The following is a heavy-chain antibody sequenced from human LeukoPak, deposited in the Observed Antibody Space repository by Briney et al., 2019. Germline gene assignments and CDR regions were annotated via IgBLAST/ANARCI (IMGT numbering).Heavy chain of an antibody. CDR1: GFTFSRYW. J-gene: IGHJ5*02. D-gene: IGHD6-13*01. V-gene: IGHV3-74*01. CDR2: TNSDGSLP. CDR3: ARGLPGYSNTWNDH. Sequence: PGGSLRLSCAASGFTFSRYWMHWVRQSPGKGLVWLSRTNSDGSLPSYADSVKGRFTISRDNAKNTLYLQMNSLGVEDTAIYYCARGLPGYSNTWNDHWGQGTLVTVSS.